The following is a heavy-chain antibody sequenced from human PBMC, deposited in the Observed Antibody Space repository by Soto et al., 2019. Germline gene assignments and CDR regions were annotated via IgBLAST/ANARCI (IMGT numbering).Heavy chain of an antibody. V-gene: IGHV3-21*01. J-gene: IGHJ6*02. CDR1: GFTFSSYS. Sequence: GSLRLSCAASGFTFSSYSMNWVRQAPGKGLEWVSSISSSSSYIYYADSVKGRFTISRDNAKNSLYLQMNSLRAEDTAVYYCARGLGAAAISGGVWGQGTTVTVS. CDR3: ARGLGAAAISGGV. CDR2: ISSSSSYI. D-gene: IGHD6-13*01.